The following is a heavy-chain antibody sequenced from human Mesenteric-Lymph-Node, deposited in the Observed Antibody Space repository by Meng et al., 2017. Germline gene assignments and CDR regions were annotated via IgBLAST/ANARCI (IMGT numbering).Heavy chain of an antibody. CDR2: IIPIFGRA. CDR3: ARSITMVRGDAAFDY. CDR1: GGTFSSYG. D-gene: IGHD3-10*01. Sequence: QVQLVQSGAEVRKPGSSVKGSCKASGGTFSSYGISWVRQAPGQGLEWMGGIIPIFGRAHLAQKFQGRVIITADESTTTAYMELSSLRSEDTAVYYCARSITMVRGDAAFDYWGQGTLVTVSS. J-gene: IGHJ4*02. V-gene: IGHV1-69*12.